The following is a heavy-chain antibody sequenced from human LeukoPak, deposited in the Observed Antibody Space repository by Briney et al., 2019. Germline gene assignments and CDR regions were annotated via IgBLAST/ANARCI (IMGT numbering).Heavy chain of an antibody. CDR2: IYHSGST. D-gene: IGHD4-17*01. V-gene: IGHV4-38-2*02. Sequence: SETLSLTCTVSGYSISSGYYWGWIRQPPGKGLEWIGSIYHSGSTYYNPSLKSRVTISVDTSKNQFSLKLSSVTAADTAVYYCARDAASTVTINNWFDPWGQGTLVTVSS. CDR3: ARDAASTVTINNWFDP. J-gene: IGHJ5*02. CDR1: GYSISSGYY.